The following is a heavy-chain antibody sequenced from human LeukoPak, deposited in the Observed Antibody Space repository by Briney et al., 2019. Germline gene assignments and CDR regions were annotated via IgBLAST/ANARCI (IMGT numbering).Heavy chain of an antibody. V-gene: IGHV4-4*09. CDR2: IYTSGST. D-gene: IGHD2-2*01. CDR3: ARQKCTSTSCLTKNAFDI. Sequence: SETQSLTCTVSGSISGYYWSWIRQPPGKGLEWIGYIYTSGSTNYNPSLESRVTISVDTSKNQFSLDLSSVTAADTAVYYCARQKCTSTSCLTKNAFDIWGQGTMVTVSS. J-gene: IGHJ3*02. CDR1: GSISGYY.